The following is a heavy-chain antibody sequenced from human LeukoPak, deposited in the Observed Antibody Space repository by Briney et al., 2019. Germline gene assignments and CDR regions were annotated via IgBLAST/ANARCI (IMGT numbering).Heavy chain of an antibody. CDR3: ARLKRSSSWPRLRYYYYMDV. J-gene: IGHJ6*03. Sequence: SETLSLTCTVSGGSISTSSYYWGWVRQPPGKGLEWIGNIFYSGSTYYSPSLKSRVTISVDTSKNQFSLKLSSVTAADTAVYYCARLKRSSSWPRLRYYYYMDVWGKGTTVTISS. V-gene: IGHV4-39*07. CDR1: GGSISTSSYY. CDR2: IFYSGST. D-gene: IGHD6-13*01.